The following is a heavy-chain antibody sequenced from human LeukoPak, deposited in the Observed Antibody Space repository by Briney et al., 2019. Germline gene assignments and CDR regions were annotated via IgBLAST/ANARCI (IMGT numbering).Heavy chain of an antibody. J-gene: IGHJ6*02. D-gene: IGHD2-15*01. CDR3: AREGIVEVVVRNYYYYGMDV. Sequence: GASVKVSCKASGYTFTNYDINWVRQATGQGLEWMGWISAYNGNTNYAQKLQGRVTMTTDTSTSTAYMELRSLRSDDTAVYYCAREGIVEVVVRNYYYYGMDVWGQGTTVTVSS. CDR2: ISAYNGNT. CDR1: GYTFTNYD. V-gene: IGHV1-18*01.